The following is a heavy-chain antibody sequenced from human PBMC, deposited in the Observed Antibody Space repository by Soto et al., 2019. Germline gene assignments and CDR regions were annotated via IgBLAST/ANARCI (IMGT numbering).Heavy chain of an antibody. J-gene: IGHJ6*02. CDR3: ARQGFGPLHGLVDV. D-gene: IGHD3-10*01. CDR1: GGSISSYY. Sequence: QVQLQESGPGLVKPSETMSLSCTVSGGSISSYYWSWFRQSPGKRMEWIGYVHHSWGSSYNPSLQSRVAIPLDTSKSQFSLKVTSVPATATAVYYCARQGFGPLHGLVDVWGQGTTVTVSS. V-gene: IGHV4-59*08. CDR2: VHHSWGS.